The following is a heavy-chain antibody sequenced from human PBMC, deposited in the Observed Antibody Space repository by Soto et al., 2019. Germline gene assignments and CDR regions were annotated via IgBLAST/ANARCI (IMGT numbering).Heavy chain of an antibody. V-gene: IGHV3-23*01. CDR3: AKDRLATYGLVHTWFDP. J-gene: IGHJ5*02. CDR2: ISGSGGST. CDR1: GFTFSSYA. Sequence: GGSLRLSCAASGFTFSSYAMSWVRQAPGKGLEWVSAISGSGGSTYYADSVKGRFTISRDNSKNTLYLQMNSLRAEDTAVYYCAKDRLATYGLVHTWFDPWGQGTLVTVSS. D-gene: IGHD3-10*01.